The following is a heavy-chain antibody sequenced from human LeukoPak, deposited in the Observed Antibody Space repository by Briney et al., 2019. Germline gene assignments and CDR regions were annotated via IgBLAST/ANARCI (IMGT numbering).Heavy chain of an antibody. Sequence: GGSLRLSCAASGFSFSNYAMSWVRQAPGKGLEWVSAISGRGANTYYADSVKGRFTISRDNSKNTLYMQMNSLRAEDTAVYYCAKGRRTFIVVVIDAFDVWGQGTMVTVSS. V-gene: IGHV3-23*01. CDR1: GFSFSNYA. CDR3: AKGRRTFIVVVIDAFDV. CDR2: ISGRGANT. D-gene: IGHD3-22*01. J-gene: IGHJ3*01.